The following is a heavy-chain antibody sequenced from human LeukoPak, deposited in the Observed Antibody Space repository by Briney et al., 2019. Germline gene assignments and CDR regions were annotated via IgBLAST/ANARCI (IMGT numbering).Heavy chain of an antibody. Sequence: PGGSLRLSCAASGFTFSSYAMSWVRQAPGKGLEWVSGISGSDGSTNYADSVKGRFTISRENSKHTLYLQMHSLSAEDTAVYYCAKDSAKKYDDYWGQGTLVTVSS. CDR2: ISGSDGST. J-gene: IGHJ4*02. CDR1: GFTFSSYA. D-gene: IGHD2/OR15-2a*01. V-gene: IGHV3-23*01. CDR3: AKDSAKKYDDY.